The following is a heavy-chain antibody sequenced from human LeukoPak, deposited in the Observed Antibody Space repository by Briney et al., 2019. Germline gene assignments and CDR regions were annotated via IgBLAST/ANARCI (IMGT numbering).Heavy chain of an antibody. CDR2: ISAYNGNT. Sequence: ASVKVSCKDSGYTFTSYGISWVRHAPGQGLEWMGWISAYNGNTNYAQKLQGRVTMTTDTSTSTAYMELRSLRSDDTAVYCCARDWTGYCSGGSCYYFDSWGQGTLVTVSS. CDR1: GYTFTSYG. D-gene: IGHD2-15*01. CDR3: ARDWTGYCSGGSCYYFDS. J-gene: IGHJ4*02. V-gene: IGHV1-18*01.